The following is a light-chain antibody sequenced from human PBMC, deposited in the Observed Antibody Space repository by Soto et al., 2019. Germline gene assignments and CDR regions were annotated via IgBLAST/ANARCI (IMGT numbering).Light chain of an antibody. CDR3: QDQVAPPIT. V-gene: IGKV3-20*01. CDR2: GAS. Sequence: EIVLTQSPGTLSLSPGERATLSCRASQSVTSNYLAWYQQKPGQAPRLLVYGASSRATGISDRFSGSGSGAKLPPTNSRMEAEEFGGEYRQDQVAPPITFGQGTRLEIK. CDR1: QSVTSNY. J-gene: IGKJ5*01.